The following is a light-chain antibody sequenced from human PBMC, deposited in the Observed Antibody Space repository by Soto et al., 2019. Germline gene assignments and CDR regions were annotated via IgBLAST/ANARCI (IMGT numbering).Light chain of an antibody. V-gene: IGKV1-5*03. CDR3: QQYYTYSRT. CDR2: KAS. CDR1: QSISSW. J-gene: IGKJ1*01. Sequence: DIQMTQSPSTLSASVGDRVTITCRASQSISSWLAWYQQKPGKAPDLLIYKASSLESGVPSRFSGSGSGTEFTLTISSLQPDDFATYHCQQYYTYSRTFGQGTKVEIK.